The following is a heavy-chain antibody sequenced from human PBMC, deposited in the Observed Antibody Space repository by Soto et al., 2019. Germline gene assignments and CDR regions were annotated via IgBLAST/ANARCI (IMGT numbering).Heavy chain of an antibody. CDR3: ARWGTTGGFDL. V-gene: IGHV3-30*19. CDR2: TSCDGNNK. Sequence: QVQLVESGGGVVQPGASLRLSCAASGFRFKSFVMHWVRQAPGKGLEWVAFTSCDGNNKDYGDSVKGRFTVSRDNSQNTLHLQMDFLRPEDTALYYCARWGTTGGFDLWGQGTLVSVSS. D-gene: IGHD3-16*01. CDR1: GFRFKSFV. J-gene: IGHJ4*02.